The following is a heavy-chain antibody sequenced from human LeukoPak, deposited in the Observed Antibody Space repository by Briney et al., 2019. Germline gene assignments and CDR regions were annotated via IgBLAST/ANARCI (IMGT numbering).Heavy chain of an antibody. CDR3: AKDPVGAIGYFDY. V-gene: IGHV1-46*01. CDR2: INPRGGST. D-gene: IGHD1-26*01. J-gene: IGHJ4*02. Sequence: ASVKVSCKASGYTFTSYYMHWVRQAPGQGLEWMGIINPRGGSTSYAQKFQGRVTMTRDTSTSTVYMELSSLRSEDTAVYYCAKDPVGAIGYFDYWGQGTLVTVSS. CDR1: GYTFTSYY.